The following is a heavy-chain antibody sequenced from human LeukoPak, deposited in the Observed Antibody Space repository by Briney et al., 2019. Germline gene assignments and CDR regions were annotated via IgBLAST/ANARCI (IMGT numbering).Heavy chain of an antibody. V-gene: IGHV4-38-2*01. D-gene: IGHD2-2*01. CDR1: GYSISSAYY. CDR2: ISHSGTT. Sequence: PSETLSLTCAVSGYSISSAYYWGWIRPPPGKGVEWIGTISHSGTTYFNPSLKSRVTIFLDTSKNQFSLKLTSVTAADTAVYYCARFGSTSGRVFDPWGQGTLVTVSS. CDR3: ARFGSTSGRVFDP. J-gene: IGHJ5*02.